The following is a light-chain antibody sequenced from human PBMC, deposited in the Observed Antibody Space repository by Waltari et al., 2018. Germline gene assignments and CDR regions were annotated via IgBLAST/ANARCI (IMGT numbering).Light chain of an antibody. CDR2: EVT. CDR1: NSDVGAYNS. Sequence: QSVLTQPPSATGSPGQSVTISCTGTNSDVGAYNSVSWYQQHPGKVPKLLIYEVTTRPSGVPDRFSGSKSGNTASLTVSGLQADDEADYYCSSYAHNNHFVFGTGTKVTVL. CDR3: SSYAHNNHFV. V-gene: IGLV2-8*01. J-gene: IGLJ1*01.